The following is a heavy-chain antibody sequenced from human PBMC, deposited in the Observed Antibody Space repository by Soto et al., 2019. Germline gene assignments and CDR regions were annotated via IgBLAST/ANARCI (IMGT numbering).Heavy chain of an antibody. J-gene: IGHJ6*02. D-gene: IGHD5-12*01. V-gene: IGHV3-30*18. Sequence: QVQLVESGGGVVQPGRSLRLSCRDSGITLNNSGIHWVRQAPGKGLEWMAVISHDGSEQYYADSMKGRLSISRDNSKNTVNLQMNSLRGEDTAIYYCVKDRVPGAYGHYYGMDVWGQGPTVTVSS. CDR3: VKDRVPGAYGHYYGMDV. CDR2: ISHDGSEQ. CDR1: GITLNNSG.